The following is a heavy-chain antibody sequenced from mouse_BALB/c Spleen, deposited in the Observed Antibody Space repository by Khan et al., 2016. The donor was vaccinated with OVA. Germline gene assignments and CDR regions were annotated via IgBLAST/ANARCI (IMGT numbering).Heavy chain of an antibody. CDR1: GFTFSTYG. CDR2: INTGGAYT. D-gene: IGHD1-1*01. CDR3: ARLAYYYNSEGFAY. Sequence: EVELVESGGDLVRPGGSLKLSCAASGFTFSTYGMPWVRQTPDKRLEWVATINTGGAYTYYPDSVKGRFTISRDNAKNTLYLQLSSLKSEDTAIYYCARLAYYYNSEGFAYWGQGTLVTVSA. V-gene: IGHV5-6*01. J-gene: IGHJ3*01.